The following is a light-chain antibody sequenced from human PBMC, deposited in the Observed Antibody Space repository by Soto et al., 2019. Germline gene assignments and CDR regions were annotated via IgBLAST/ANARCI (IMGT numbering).Light chain of an antibody. Sequence: QSALTQPRSVSGSPGQSVTISCTGTRSDVGGYNYVSWYQRHPGKAPKLMISDVSKRPSGVPDRFSGSKSDNTASLTISGLQAEDEADYYCCSYAGTYTNWVFGGGTKVTVL. CDR2: DVS. V-gene: IGLV2-11*01. J-gene: IGLJ3*02. CDR1: RSDVGGYNY. CDR3: CSYAGTYTNWV.